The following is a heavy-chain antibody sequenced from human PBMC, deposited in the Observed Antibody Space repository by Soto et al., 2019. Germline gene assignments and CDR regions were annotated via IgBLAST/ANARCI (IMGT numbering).Heavy chain of an antibody. CDR1: GASIAGGSYY. D-gene: IGHD5-12*01. CDR2: IPSRGRP. J-gene: IGHJ5*02. CDR3: VRDQYSGYDFAL. Sequence: SETLSLTCSVSGASIAGGSYYWSWVRQPPGKGLEWIGYIPSRGRPFYNPSLTSRGTISADSSKNQLSLQLTSVTAADTDVYYCVRDQYSGYDFALWGQGNLVT. V-gene: IGHV4-30-4*01.